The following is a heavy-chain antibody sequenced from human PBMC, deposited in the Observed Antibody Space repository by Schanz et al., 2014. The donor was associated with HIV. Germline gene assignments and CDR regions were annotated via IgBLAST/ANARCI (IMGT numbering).Heavy chain of an antibody. CDR1: GGTYSSYA. CDR2: INPSGGST. V-gene: IGHV1-46*03. J-gene: IGHJ4*02. Sequence: QVQLVQSGAEVQKPGSSVKVSCKASGGTYSSYAISWVRQAPGQGPEWMGEINPSGGSTTYTQKFQGRVTMTRDTATSTVYMEMSSLRSEDTAVYYCAGTPMITGAFDHWGQGNLVTVSS. CDR3: AGTPMITGAFDH. D-gene: IGHD5-18*01.